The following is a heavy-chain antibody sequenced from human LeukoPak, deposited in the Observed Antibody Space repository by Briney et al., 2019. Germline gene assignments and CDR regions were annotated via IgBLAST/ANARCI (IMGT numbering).Heavy chain of an antibody. V-gene: IGHV3-48*01. CDR1: GFTFSSYG. CDR2: ISSSSSTI. CDR3: ARDSSSGVDTARGY. Sequence: GGSLRLSCAASGFTFSSYGMNWVRQAPGKGLEWVSYISSSSSTIYYADSVKGRFTISRDNAENSLYLQMNSLRAEDTAVYYCARDSSSGVDTARGYWGQGTLVTVSS. J-gene: IGHJ4*02. D-gene: IGHD5-18*01.